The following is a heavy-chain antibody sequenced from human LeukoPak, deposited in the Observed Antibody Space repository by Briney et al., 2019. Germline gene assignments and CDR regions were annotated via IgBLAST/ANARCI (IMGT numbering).Heavy chain of an antibody. CDR2: ISHSGNT. D-gene: IGHD3-22*01. V-gene: IGHV4-38-2*02. CDR1: GYSISNGYY. J-gene: IGHJ4*02. CDR3: ARVTGYMIEDYFDS. Sequence: SETLSLTCTVSGYSISNGYYWGWIRQPPGKGLEWIGSISHSGNTNYNPSLKSRVTILVDMSKNQFSLKLSSVTAADTSVYYCARVTGYMIEDYFDSWGQGTLVTVSS.